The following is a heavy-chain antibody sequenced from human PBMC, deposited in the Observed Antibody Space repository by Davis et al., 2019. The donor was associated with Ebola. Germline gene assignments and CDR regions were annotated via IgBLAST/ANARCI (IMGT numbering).Heavy chain of an antibody. Sequence: ASVKVSCKVSGYTITELSMHWVRQAPGKGLEWMGGFDPEDGETIYAQKFQGRVTMTEDTSTDTAYMELSSLRSEDTAVYYCATAGGIRYYYYGMDVWGQGTTVTVSS. D-gene: IGHD2-15*01. J-gene: IGHJ6*02. V-gene: IGHV1-24*01. CDR2: FDPEDGET. CDR1: GYTITELS. CDR3: ATAGGIRYYYYGMDV.